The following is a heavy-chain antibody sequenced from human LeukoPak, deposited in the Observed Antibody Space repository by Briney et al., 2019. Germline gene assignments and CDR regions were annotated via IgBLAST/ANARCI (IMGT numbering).Heavy chain of an antibody. V-gene: IGHV1-2*06. CDR2: INPNSGGT. CDR1: GYTFTGYY. D-gene: IGHD3-22*01. CDR3: ARGYYYDSSGYYYPGD. Sequence: ASVKASCKASGYTFTGYYMHWVRQAPGQGLEWMGRINPNSGGTNYAQKFQGRVTMTRDTSISTAYMELSRLRSEDTAVYYCARGYYYDSSGYYYPGDWGQGTLVTVSS. J-gene: IGHJ4*02.